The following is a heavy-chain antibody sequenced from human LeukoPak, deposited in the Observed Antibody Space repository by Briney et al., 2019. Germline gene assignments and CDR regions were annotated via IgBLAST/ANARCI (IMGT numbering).Heavy chain of an antibody. CDR1: GGSFSGYY. V-gene: IGHV4-34*01. Sequence: SETLSLTCAVYGGSFSGYYWSWIRQPPGKGLEWIGEINHSGSTNYNPSFKSRVTISVDTSKNQFSLKLSSVTAADTAVYYCARFGILNTAMVSPEEWLRLTGEEGYDYWGQGTLVTVSS. CDR2: INHSGST. D-gene: IGHD5-12*01. J-gene: IGHJ4*02. CDR3: ARFGILNTAMVSPEEWLRLTGEEGYDY.